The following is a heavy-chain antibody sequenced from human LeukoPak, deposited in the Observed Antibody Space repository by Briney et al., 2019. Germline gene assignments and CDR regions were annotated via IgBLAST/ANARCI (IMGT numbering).Heavy chain of an antibody. Sequence: GASVKVSCKASVYSFTDYYIHWVRQAPGQGLEWVGLIHPNSGDSFYAQKFRGRVTMTRDTSINTAYMELDRLTSDDTPVYYCARDYSGSYTHWAQGTLVPVSS. V-gene: IGHV1-2*06. CDR1: VYSFTDYY. D-gene: IGHD1-26*01. J-gene: IGHJ4*02. CDR2: IHPNSGDS. CDR3: ARDYSGSYTH.